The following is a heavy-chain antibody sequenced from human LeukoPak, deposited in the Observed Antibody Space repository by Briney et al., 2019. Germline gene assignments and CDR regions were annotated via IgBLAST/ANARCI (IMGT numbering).Heavy chain of an antibody. V-gene: IGHV4-61*05. Sequence: PSETLSLTCTVSGYSISSGYYWGWIRQPPGKGLEWIGYIYSTGSTNYNPSLKSRVTISLDTSKNQFSLRLTSVTAADTAVYYCASRDDSGPYWGQGTLVTVSS. D-gene: IGHD4-17*01. CDR2: IYSTGST. J-gene: IGHJ4*02. CDR3: ASRDDSGPY. CDR1: GYSISSGYY.